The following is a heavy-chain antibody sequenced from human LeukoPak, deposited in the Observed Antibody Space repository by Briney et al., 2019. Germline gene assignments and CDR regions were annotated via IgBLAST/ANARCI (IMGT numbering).Heavy chain of an antibody. CDR1: GGTFSSYA. Sequence: SVKVSCKASGGTFSSYAISWVRQAPGQGLEWMGGIIPIFGTANYAQKFQGRVTITTDESTSTAYMELSSLRSEDTAAYYCASWGGPSGSSTRYYYYYMDVWGKGTTVTVSS. V-gene: IGHV1-69*05. J-gene: IGHJ6*03. D-gene: IGHD2-2*01. CDR2: IIPIFGTA. CDR3: ASWGGPSGSSTRYYYYYMDV.